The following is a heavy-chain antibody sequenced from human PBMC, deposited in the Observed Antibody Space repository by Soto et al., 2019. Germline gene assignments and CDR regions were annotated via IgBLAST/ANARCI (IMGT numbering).Heavy chain of an antibody. V-gene: IGHV3-23*01. D-gene: IGHD4-4*01. CDR1: GFTFKNYA. J-gene: IGHJ4*02. CDR3: ARDLQRGYYFDY. Sequence: SGGSLRLSCAASGFTFKNYAMSWVRQAPGKGLEWVSVITSGGATYYADSVKGRFTISRDNSKNTLFLQMNSLRAEDTAVYYCARDLQRGYYFDYWGQGTLVTVS. CDR2: ITSGGAT.